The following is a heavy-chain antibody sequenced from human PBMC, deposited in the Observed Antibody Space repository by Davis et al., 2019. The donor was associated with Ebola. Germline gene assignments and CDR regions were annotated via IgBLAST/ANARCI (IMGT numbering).Heavy chain of an antibody. CDR3: AKEKTTVTTFWYFDL. Sequence: GESLKISCAASGFTFSSYAMSWVRQAPGKGLEWVSGISGSGGSTYYADSVKGRFTISRDNSKNTLYLQMNSLRAEDTAVYYCAKEKTTVTTFWYFDLWGRGTLVTVSS. CDR2: ISGSGGST. V-gene: IGHV3-23*01. J-gene: IGHJ2*01. D-gene: IGHD4-17*01. CDR1: GFTFSSYA.